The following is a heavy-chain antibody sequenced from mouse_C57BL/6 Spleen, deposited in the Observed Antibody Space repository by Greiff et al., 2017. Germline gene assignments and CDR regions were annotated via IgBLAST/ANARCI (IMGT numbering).Heavy chain of an antibody. Sequence: QVQLKQPGAELVRPGSSVKLSCKASGYTFTSYWMDWVKQRPGQGLEWIGNIYPSDSETHYNQKFKGKAKLTAVTSASTAYMELSSLTNEDSAVYYCTNFDYWGQGTTLPVSS. CDR2: IYPSDSET. CDR1: GYTFTSYW. CDR3: TNFDY. V-gene: IGHV1-61*01. J-gene: IGHJ2*01.